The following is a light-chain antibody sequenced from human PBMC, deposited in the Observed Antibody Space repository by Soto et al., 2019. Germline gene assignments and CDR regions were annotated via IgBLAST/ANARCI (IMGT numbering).Light chain of an antibody. Sequence: DIQMTQSPSSLSASVGDRVTITCQARQGISNFLAWYQQKPGKVPKLLIYAASTLQSGVPSRFSGSGSGTDFTPTITSLQPEDVATSYCQKYNSAPWTFGQGTKVDIK. CDR3: QKYNSAPWT. V-gene: IGKV1-27*01. CDR2: AAS. J-gene: IGKJ1*01. CDR1: QGISNF.